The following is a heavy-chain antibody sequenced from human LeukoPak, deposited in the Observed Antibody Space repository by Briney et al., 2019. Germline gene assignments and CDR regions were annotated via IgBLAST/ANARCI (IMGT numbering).Heavy chain of an antibody. CDR1: GFTFSGAA. D-gene: IGHD1-14*01. CDR3: ARDGPTTHHFDS. J-gene: IGHJ4*02. Sequence: GGSLKLSCAASGFTFSGAAMHWVRQASGKGPEWVGHIRSKPNNYATAYAASVKGRFTISRDDSKNTAYLQMNSLKIEDTAVYYCARDGPTTHHFDSWGQGTLVTVAS. V-gene: IGHV3-73*01. CDR2: IRSKPNNYAT.